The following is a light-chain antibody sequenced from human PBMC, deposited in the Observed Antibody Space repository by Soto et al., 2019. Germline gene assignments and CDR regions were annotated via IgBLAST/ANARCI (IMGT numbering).Light chain of an antibody. CDR3: QQYGSSLLTWT. Sequence: IVLTQSPGTLSLSPGERATLSCRASQSVSSSYLAWYQQKPGQAPRLLIYGASSRATGIPDRFSGSGSGTDFTRTISRLEPEDFAVYYCQQYGSSLLTWTFGQGTKVEIK. J-gene: IGKJ1*01. CDR1: QSVSSSY. V-gene: IGKV3-20*01. CDR2: GAS.